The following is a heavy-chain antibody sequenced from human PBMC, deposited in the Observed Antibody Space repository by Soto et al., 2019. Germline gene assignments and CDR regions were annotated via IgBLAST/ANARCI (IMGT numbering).Heavy chain of an antibody. D-gene: IGHD1-1*01. J-gene: IGHJ4*02. Sequence: SETLSLTCTFSGGSIRDYYWGWIRQPPGKGLEWIGYVYYSGSTNYNPSLKSRVTISVDTSKNQFSLKLSSVTAADTAMYYCARDTTPSLWGQGTLVTVS. CDR3: ARDTTPSL. CDR1: GGSIRDYY. V-gene: IGHV4-59*01. CDR2: VYYSGST.